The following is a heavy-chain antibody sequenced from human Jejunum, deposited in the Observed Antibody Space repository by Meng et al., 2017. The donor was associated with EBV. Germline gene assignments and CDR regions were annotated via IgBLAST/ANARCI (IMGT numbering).Heavy chain of an antibody. Sequence: VQLQGSGPGLVEPSEPLPRTCTVSGCSGSSGGYYRSWIRQPPGKGLEWIGYIYNSESTNYTSSLKSRVTISADTSKNQFSLRLSSVTAADTAVYYCARDQNGSYFAYWGQGTLVTVSS. CDR2: IYNSEST. CDR1: GCSGSSGGYY. D-gene: IGHD1-26*01. CDR3: ARDQNGSYFAY. J-gene: IGHJ4*02. V-gene: IGHV4-61*08.